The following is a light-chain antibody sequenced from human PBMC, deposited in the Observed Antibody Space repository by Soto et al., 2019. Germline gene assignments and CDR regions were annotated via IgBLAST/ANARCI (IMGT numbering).Light chain of an antibody. CDR2: GAS. Sequence: EIVLTQSPATLSLSPGERATLSCRASQSVSSSYLAWYQQKPGQAPRLLIYGASSRATGIPDRFSGSGSGTDFTLTISRLEPEDFAVYFCQQYGNSPWTFGQGTKVEIK. J-gene: IGKJ1*01. V-gene: IGKV3-20*01. CDR1: QSVSSSY. CDR3: QQYGNSPWT.